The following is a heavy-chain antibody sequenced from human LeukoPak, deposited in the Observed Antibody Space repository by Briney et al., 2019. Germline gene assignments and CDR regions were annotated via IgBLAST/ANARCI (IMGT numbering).Heavy chain of an antibody. J-gene: IGHJ4*02. V-gene: IGHV4-39*01. Sequence: SEILSLTWTVSGGSISGSSYYWGWIRQPPGKGLEWIGSIYYSGSTYYNPSLMSRVTISVDTSKNQFSLKLNSVIAADTAVYYCARHGGYGDYAFDYWGQGTLVTVSS. CDR2: IYYSGST. D-gene: IGHD4-17*01. CDR3: ARHGGYGDYAFDY. CDR1: GGSISGSSYY.